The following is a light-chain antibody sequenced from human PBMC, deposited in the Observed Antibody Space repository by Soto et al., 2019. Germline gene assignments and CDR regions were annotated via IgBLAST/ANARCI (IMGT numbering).Light chain of an antibody. Sequence: EIALTQSPGTLFLSPWERGTLSCEASQTLNRNFLAWYQQKPGQAPRLLIFDASTRATGIPDRFTGSGSGTDFTLTISRLEPEDVAVYYCQFYGDPSKTFGQGTKVDIK. CDR2: DAS. CDR3: QFYGDPSKT. J-gene: IGKJ1*01. CDR1: QTLNRNF. V-gene: IGKV3-20*01.